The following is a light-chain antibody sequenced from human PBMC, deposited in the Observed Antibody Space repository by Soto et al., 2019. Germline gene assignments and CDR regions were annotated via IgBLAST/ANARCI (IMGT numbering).Light chain of an antibody. J-gene: IGLJ2*01. V-gene: IGLV2-14*01. CDR3: ASYTISSTVV. Sequence: QLVLTQPASVSGSPGQSITISCTGTSSDVGAFDYVSWYQQHPGKAPKLMIYEVSNRPSGISNRFSGSKSGHTASLTISGLQAEDEADYSCASYTISSTVVFGGGTKLTVL. CDR2: EVS. CDR1: SSDVGAFDY.